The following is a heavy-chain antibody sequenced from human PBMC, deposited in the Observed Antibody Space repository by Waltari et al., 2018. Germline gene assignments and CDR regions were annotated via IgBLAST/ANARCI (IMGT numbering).Heavy chain of an antibody. J-gene: IGHJ5*02. V-gene: IGHV4-59*08. Sequence: QVELPESGPGLVKPSETLSLTCSVSGDSFKNYYWNWVRQSPGKALEWIGFIQNSGTISYNPSLESRVTISVDTSKNQFFLNLNSLTAADTAVYYCARVLGYSAWFDPWGQGTLVTVSS. CDR2: IQNSGTI. CDR3: ARVLGYSAWFDP. D-gene: IGHD3-22*01. CDR1: GDSFKNYY.